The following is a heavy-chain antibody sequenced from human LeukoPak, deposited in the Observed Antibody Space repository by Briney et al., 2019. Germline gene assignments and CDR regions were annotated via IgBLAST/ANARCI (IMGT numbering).Heavy chain of an antibody. CDR2: IWFDGSEK. V-gene: IGHV3-33*06. J-gene: IGHJ2*01. CDR1: GFSFSSYG. Sequence: GGSLRLSCAASGFSFSSYGMHWVRQAPGRGLEWVAVIWFDGSEKYYGDSVQGRFTISRNNANNTVDLEMTRLRADDTAVYYCAKVGEFETFGGNSDWYFDLWGRGTLVTVSS. D-gene: IGHD4-23*01. CDR3: AKVGEFETFGGNSDWYFDL.